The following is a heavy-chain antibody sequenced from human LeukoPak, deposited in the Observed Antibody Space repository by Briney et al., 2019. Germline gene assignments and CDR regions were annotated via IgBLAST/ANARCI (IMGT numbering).Heavy chain of an antibody. CDR1: GYTFTSYY. J-gene: IGHJ4*02. CDR2: IIPIFGTA. CDR3: ARDRWGSSSWLPDY. Sequence: GASVKVSCKASGYTFTSYYMHWVRQAPGQGLEWMGGIIPIFGTANYAQKFQGRVTITADESTSTAYMELSSLRSEDTAVYYCARDRWGSSSWLPDYWGQGTLVTVSS. V-gene: IGHV1-69*13. D-gene: IGHD6-13*01.